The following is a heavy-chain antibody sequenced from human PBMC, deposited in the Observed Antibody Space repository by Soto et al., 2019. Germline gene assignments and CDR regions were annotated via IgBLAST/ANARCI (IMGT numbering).Heavy chain of an antibody. J-gene: IGHJ4*02. V-gene: IGHV1-2*02. Sequence: QVQLVQSGAEVKKPGASVQVSCKASGYTFTAYYIHWVRQAPGEGLEWMAWINIYTGDAGFAPEFQGSVTVTRDTSINADYMDLSALRSDDTALYCWSRGSTTVTPLGDYWGQGTLVSVSS. CDR3: SRGSTTVTPLGDY. CDR2: INIYTGDA. CDR1: GYTFTAYY. D-gene: IGHD4-17*01.